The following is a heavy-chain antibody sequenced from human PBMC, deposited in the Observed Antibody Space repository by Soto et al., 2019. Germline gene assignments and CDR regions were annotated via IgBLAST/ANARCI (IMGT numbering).Heavy chain of an antibody. CDR2: IMPGSSHI. Sequence: GSLRLSCAASGFTFSIYSMNWVRQAPGKGLEWVSYIMPGSSHIFYADSVKGRFTISRDNAKNSLYMQMNSLRTKDTAVYYCAKAGLVIVVVITVRNYYFDYWGQGT. CDR3: AKAGLVIVVVITVRNYYFDY. CDR1: GFTFSIYS. J-gene: IGHJ4*02. D-gene: IGHD3-22*01. V-gene: IGHV3-48*01.